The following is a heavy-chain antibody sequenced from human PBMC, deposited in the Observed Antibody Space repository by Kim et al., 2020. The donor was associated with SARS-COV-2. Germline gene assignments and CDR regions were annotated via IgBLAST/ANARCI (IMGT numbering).Heavy chain of an antibody. CDR2: INHSGST. J-gene: IGHJ4*02. V-gene: IGHV4-34*01. Sequence: SETLSLTCAVYGGSFSGYYWSWIRQPPGKGLEWIGEINHSGSTNYNPSLKSRVTISVDTSKNQFSLKLSSVTAADTAVYYCARARSRDGYNYDYWGQGTLVTVSS. CDR3: ARARSRDGYNYDY. CDR1: GGSFSGYY. D-gene: IGHD5-12*01.